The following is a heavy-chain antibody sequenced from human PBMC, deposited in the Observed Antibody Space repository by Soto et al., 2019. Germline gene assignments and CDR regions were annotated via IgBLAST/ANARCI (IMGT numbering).Heavy chain of an antibody. J-gene: IGHJ6*01. D-gene: IGHD2-2*01. V-gene: IGHV1-18*04. Sequence: GYTFSTYVFTGVLQANRKVLEWMGWISAYNGNTNYAQKLQGRVTMTTDTSTSTAYMELRSLRFDDTAVYYCASETIVVLPAGVEFYYYQVMDVWGQRTTVPGSS. CDR1: GYTFSTYV. CDR3: ASETIVVLPAGVEFYYYQVMDV. CDR2: ISAYNGNT.